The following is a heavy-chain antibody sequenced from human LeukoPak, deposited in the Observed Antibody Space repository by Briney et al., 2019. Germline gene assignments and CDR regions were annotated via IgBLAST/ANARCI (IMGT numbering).Heavy chain of an antibody. CDR3: ATGPTVTRPDY. CDR2: INPSAGST. J-gene: IGHJ4*02. V-gene: IGHV1-46*01. CDR1: GYTFTSYY. D-gene: IGHD4-17*01. Sequence: ASVKVSCKASGYTFTSYYMHWVRQAPGQGLEWMGIINPSAGSTSYAQTFQGRVTMTRDTSTSTVYLELSSLTSEDTAVYYCATGPTVTRPDYWGQGTLVTVSS.